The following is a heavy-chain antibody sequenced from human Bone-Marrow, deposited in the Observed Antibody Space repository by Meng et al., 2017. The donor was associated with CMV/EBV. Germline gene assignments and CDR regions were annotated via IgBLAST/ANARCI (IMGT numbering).Heavy chain of an antibody. CDR2: ISSSGSYI. CDR1: GFTFSSYS. V-gene: IGHV3-21*01. Sequence: GESLKISCAASGFTFSSYSMNWVRQAPGKGLEWVSSISSSGSYIYYADSVKGRFTISRDNAKNSLYLQMNSLRAKDTAVFYCARDASIDAFDMWGQGTMVTVSS. CDR3: ARDASIDAFDM. J-gene: IGHJ3*02.